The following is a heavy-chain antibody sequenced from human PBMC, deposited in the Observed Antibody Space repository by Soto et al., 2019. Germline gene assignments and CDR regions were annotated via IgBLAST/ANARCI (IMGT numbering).Heavy chain of an antibody. V-gene: IGHV4-4*07. J-gene: IGHJ5*02. Sequence: SETLSLTFTVSGASISDYYWSWIRQPADKGLEWTGRIYTSGVTNYNPSLKSRVTMSVDTSNNQFSLKLSSVTAEDTAVYYCARNWPENGFEPWGQGTLVTV. CDR3: ARNWPENGFEP. CDR1: GASISDYY. CDR2: IYTSGVT.